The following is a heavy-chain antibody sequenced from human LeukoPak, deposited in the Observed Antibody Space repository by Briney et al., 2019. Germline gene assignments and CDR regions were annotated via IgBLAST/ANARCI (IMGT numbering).Heavy chain of an antibody. D-gene: IGHD2-15*01. CDR3: ARYCSGGSCSEGIDY. V-gene: IGHV4-31*03. CDR2: IYYSGST. Sequence: SETLSLTCTVSGGSISSGGYYWSWIRQHPGKGLEWIGYIYYSGSTYYNPSLKSRVTISVDTSKNQFSLKLSSVTAADTAVYYCARYCSGGSCSEGIDYWGQGTLVTVSS. J-gene: IGHJ4*02. CDR1: GGSISSGGYY.